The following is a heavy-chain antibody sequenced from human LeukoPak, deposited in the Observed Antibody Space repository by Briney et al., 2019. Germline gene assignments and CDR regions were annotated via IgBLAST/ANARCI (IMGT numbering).Heavy chain of an antibody. D-gene: IGHD2-2*01. V-gene: IGHV1-2*02. Sequence: GASVKVSCNASGYTLSDYYLHWVRQAPGQGLEWMGWIGPNSGATKYAQKFQGRVTMTRDTSISTAYMELSRLRSDDTAVYYCARGDHCSSTSCLGDWGQGTLVTVSS. CDR2: IGPNSGAT. CDR3: ARGDHCSSTSCLGD. J-gene: IGHJ4*02. CDR1: GYTLSDYY.